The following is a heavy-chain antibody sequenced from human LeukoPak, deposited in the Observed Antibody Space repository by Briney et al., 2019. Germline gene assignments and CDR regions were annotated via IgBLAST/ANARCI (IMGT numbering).Heavy chain of an antibody. CDR3: AKCSSSWYYFDY. D-gene: IGHD6-13*01. CDR1: GFTFNNYA. J-gene: IGHJ4*02. CDR2: ISGSGGST. V-gene: IGHV3-23*01. Sequence: GGSLRLSCAASGFTFNNYAMSWVRQAPGKGLEWVSAISGSGGSTYYADSVKGRFTISRDNSKNTLYLQMNSLRAEDTAVYYCAKCSSSWYYFDYWGQGTLVTVSS.